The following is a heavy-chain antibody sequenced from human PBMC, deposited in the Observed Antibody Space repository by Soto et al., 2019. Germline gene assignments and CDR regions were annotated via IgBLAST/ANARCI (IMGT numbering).Heavy chain of an antibody. CDR3: ARAIFPPARFSYGMDV. D-gene: IGHD3-3*02. Sequence: QVQLVQSGAEVKKPGSSVKVSCKASGGAFSSYAISWVRQAPGQGLEWMGGIIPIFGTANYAQKFQGRVTITADKSTSTAYMELSSLRSEDTAVYYCARAIFPPARFSYGMDVWGQGTTVTVSS. CDR1: GGAFSSYA. J-gene: IGHJ6*02. V-gene: IGHV1-69*06. CDR2: IIPIFGTA.